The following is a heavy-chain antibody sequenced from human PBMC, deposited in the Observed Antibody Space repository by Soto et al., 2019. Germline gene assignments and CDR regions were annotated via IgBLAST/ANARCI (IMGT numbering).Heavy chain of an antibody. J-gene: IGHJ6*03. D-gene: IGHD6-25*01. V-gene: IGHV3-49*03. CDR3: TRGVRTGAARYYMDV. Sequence: EVQLVESGGGLVQPGRSLRLSCTASGFTFGDYAMNWFRQAPGKGLARIGFIRSNTYGVTIEDAASVKGRFTISRDESKSIAYLQMNILKTEDTAVYYCTRGVRTGAARYYMDVWGKGTSVTVSS. CDR2: IRSNTYGVTI. CDR1: GFTFGDYA.